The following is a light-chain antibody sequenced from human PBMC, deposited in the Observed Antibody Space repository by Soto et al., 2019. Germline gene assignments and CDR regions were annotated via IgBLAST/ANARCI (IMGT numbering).Light chain of an antibody. J-gene: IGLJ2*01. CDR3: SSYGASSTL. CDR2: DVS. Sequence: QSALTQPASLSGSPGQSITISCTGTSTDIGSYNYVSWYQQHPGKAPKLMIFDVSYRPSGISDRFSGSKSGNTASLTISGLQPEYEAYYYCSSYGASSTLFGGGTKLTVL. CDR1: STDIGSYNY. V-gene: IGLV2-14*03.